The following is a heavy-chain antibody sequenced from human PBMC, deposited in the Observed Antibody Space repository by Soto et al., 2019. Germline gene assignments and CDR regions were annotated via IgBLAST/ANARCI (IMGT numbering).Heavy chain of an antibody. CDR1: GFTFSSYA. J-gene: IGHJ4*02. CDR3: AKMVTVASELDY. Sequence: GGSLRLSCAASGFTFSSYAMSWVRQAPGKGLEWVSAISGSGGSTYYADSVKGRFTISRNNSKNTLYLQMNSLRAEDTAVYYCAKMVTVASELDYWGQGTLVTVSS. CDR2: ISGSGGST. V-gene: IGHV3-23*01. D-gene: IGHD5-18*01.